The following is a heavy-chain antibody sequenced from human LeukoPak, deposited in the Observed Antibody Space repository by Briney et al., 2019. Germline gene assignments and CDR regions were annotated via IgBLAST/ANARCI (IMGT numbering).Heavy chain of an antibody. V-gene: IGHV3-66*01. CDR3: ARDQYSYAHAAH. J-gene: IGHJ4*02. Sequence: GGSLRLSCAASGFTVSSNYMSWVRQAPGKGLEWVSVIYSGGTTYDADSVKGRFTISRDNSKNTLHLQMNSLRAEDTAVYYCARDQYSYAHAAHWGQGTLVTVSS. D-gene: IGHD5-18*01. CDR2: IYSGGTT. CDR1: GFTVSSNY.